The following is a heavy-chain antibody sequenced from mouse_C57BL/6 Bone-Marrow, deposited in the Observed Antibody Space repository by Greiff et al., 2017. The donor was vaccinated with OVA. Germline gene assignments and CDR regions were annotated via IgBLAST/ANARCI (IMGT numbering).Heavy chain of an antibody. CDR1: GYTFTSYW. CDR2: IDPSDSYT. J-gene: IGHJ1*03. V-gene: IGHV1-50*01. D-gene: IGHD1-1*01. Sequence: QVQLQQPGAELVKPGASVKLSCKASGYTFTSYWMQWVKQRPGQGLEWIGEIDPSDSYTNYTQKFKGKATFTVDTSSSTAYMQLSSLTSEDSAVYYCAREDYGSSFWYFDVWGTGTTVTVSS. CDR3: AREDYGSSFWYFDV.